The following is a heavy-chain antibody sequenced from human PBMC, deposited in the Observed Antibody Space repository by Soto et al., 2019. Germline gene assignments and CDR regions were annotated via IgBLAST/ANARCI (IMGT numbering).Heavy chain of an antibody. V-gene: IGHV3-11*01. CDR1: GFTFSDYY. CDR3: ARERVVGCSGHPNDY. J-gene: IGHJ4*02. D-gene: IGHD2-15*01. CDR2: ISDGGRAM. Sequence: QVQLVESGGGLVKPGGSLRLSCAASGFTFSDYYMTWIRQAPGKGLEWVSCISDGGRAMYYADSVKGRFTISRDNADNSLYLQMNSLRAEDTAVYYCARERVVGCSGHPNDYWGQGYLVPVSS.